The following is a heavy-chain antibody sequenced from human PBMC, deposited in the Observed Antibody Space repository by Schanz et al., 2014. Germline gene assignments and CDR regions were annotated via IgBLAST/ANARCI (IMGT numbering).Heavy chain of an antibody. CDR1: GFTFSSYS. Sequence: EVQLVESGGGLVKPGGSLRLSCAASGFTFSSYSMNWVRQAPGKGLEWVSSISSSSSYIYYADSVKGRFTISRDNAKNSLYLHMNSLRAEDTALYYCAIIGVMVAVAGTRADYWGQGTLVTVSS. J-gene: IGHJ4*02. CDR2: ISSSSSYI. V-gene: IGHV3-21*01. CDR3: AIIGVMVAVAGTRADY. D-gene: IGHD6-19*01.